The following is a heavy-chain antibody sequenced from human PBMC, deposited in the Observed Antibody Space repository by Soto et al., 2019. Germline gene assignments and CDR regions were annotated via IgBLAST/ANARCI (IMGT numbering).Heavy chain of an antibody. V-gene: IGHV4-31*03. J-gene: IGHJ5*02. CDR1: GGSISSGGYY. Sequence: QVQLQESGPGLVKPSQTLSLTCTVSGGSISSGGYYWSWIRQHPGKGLEWIGYIYYSGSTYYNPSLKSRVTISVDTSKNQFSLKLSSVTAADTAVYYCARFNIITSQNRYGGTRAKWFDPWGQGTLVTVSS. D-gene: IGHD3-10*01. CDR2: IYYSGST. CDR3: ARFNIITSQNRYGGTRAKWFDP.